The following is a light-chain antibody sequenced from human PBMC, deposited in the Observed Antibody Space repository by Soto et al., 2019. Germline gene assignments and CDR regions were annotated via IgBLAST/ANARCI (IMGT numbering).Light chain of an antibody. CDR3: QSYDSSLISLI. J-gene: IGLJ1*01. Sequence: QSALTQPPSVSGAPGQRVTISCTGSNSNIGADYAISWYRQFPGTAPKLLIYVNTNRPSGVPDRFSGSKSGSSASLAITGLQVEDEADYYCQSYDSSLISLIFGPGTKLTVL. CDR2: VNT. CDR1: NSNIGADYA. V-gene: IGLV1-40*01.